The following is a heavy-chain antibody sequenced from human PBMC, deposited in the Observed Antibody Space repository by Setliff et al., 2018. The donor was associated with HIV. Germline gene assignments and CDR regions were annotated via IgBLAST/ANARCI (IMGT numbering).Heavy chain of an antibody. CDR1: GGSFNGYS. D-gene: IGHD6-25*01. J-gene: IGHJ4*02. CDR2: INHSGRT. CDR3: ARYSPRGYTLTGPY. Sequence: PSETLSLTCAVYGGSFNGYSWTWIRQPPGKGLEWIGGINHSGRTNYNPSLESRVTTSVDTSKNQFSLKLTSVTAADTAVYYCARYSPRGYTLTGPYWGQGTLVTVSS. V-gene: IGHV4-34*01.